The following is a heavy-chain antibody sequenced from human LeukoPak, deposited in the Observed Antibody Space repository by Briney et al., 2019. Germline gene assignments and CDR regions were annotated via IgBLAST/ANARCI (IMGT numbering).Heavy chain of an antibody. CDR1: GFTFTSYA. V-gene: IGHV3-23*01. CDR2: ISGAGDNT. CDR3: ATGYSRGGGFDY. D-gene: IGHD6-13*01. Sequence: GGSLRLSCAASGFTFTSYAMSWVRQAPGKGLEWVTSISGAGDNTYYADSGKGRFTISRDNSKNRLSLQMNSLRAEDTAVYFFATGYSRGGGFDYWGQGTLVTVSS. J-gene: IGHJ4*02.